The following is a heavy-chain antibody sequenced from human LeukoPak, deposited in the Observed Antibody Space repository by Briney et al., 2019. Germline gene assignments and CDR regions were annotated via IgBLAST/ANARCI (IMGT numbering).Heavy chain of an antibody. V-gene: IGHV1-46*01. CDR3: ATHYYDSSGYYSYYFDY. CDR2: IYPSGGRT. J-gene: IGHJ4*02. CDR1: GYTFSVYF. Sequence: GASVKVSCKASGYTFSVYFINWVRQAPGQGLEWMGIIYPSGGRTNYAQKFQGRVTMTRDMSTSTVYMELSSLRSEDTAVYYCATHYYDSSGYYSYYFDYWGQGTLVTVSS. D-gene: IGHD3-22*01.